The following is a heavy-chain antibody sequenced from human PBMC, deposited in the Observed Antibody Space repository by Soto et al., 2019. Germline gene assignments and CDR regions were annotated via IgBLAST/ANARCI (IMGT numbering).Heavy chain of an antibody. D-gene: IGHD5-18*01. CDR2: IYSGGSA. Sequence: EVQLVESGGGLVQPGGSLRLSCAASGFTVSSNYMSWVRQAPGKGLEWVSVIYSGGSAYYADSLQGRFTISRDNYKNPLDLQMNSLRAEDTAVYYCARQGYSYVGGDFDYWGQGTLVTVSS. J-gene: IGHJ4*02. CDR1: GFTVSSNY. V-gene: IGHV3-66*04. CDR3: ARQGYSYVGGDFDY.